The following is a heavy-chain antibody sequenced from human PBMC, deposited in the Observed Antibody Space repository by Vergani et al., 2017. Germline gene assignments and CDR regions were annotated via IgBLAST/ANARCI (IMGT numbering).Heavy chain of an antibody. Sequence: QVQLQESGPGLVKPSETLSLTCTVSGGSISSYYWSWIRQPPGKGLEWIGYIYYSGSTYYNPSLKSRVTISVDTSKNQFSLKLSSVTAADTAVYYCARGRGLDRRDAFDIWGQGKMVTVSS. CDR1: GGSISSYY. J-gene: IGHJ3*02. CDR3: ARGRGLDRRDAFDI. CDR2: IYYSGST. D-gene: IGHD4-17*01. V-gene: IGHV4-59*12.